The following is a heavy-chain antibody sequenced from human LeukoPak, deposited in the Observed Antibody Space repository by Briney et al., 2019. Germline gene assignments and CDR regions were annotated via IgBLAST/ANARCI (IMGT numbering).Heavy chain of an antibody. J-gene: IGHJ4*02. CDR3: ARGGDLKNCSGGSCYSVDY. Sequence: QPGGSLRLSCAASGFTFSSYAMSWVRQAPGKGLEWVSAISGSGGSTSYSDSVKGRFTISKDNSKNMLYLQMNSLRPEDTAVYYCARGGDLKNCSGGSCYSVDYWGQGTLVTVSS. D-gene: IGHD2-15*01. V-gene: IGHV3-23*01. CDR1: GFTFSSYA. CDR2: ISGSGGST.